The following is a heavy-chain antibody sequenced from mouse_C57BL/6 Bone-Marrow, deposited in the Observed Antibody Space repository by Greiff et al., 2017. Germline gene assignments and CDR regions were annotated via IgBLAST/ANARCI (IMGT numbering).Heavy chain of an antibody. V-gene: IGHV1-50*01. CDR2: IDPSDSYT. J-gene: IGHJ4*01. D-gene: IGHD2-1*01. Sequence: QVQLQQPGAELVKPGASVKLSCKASGYTFTSYWMQWVKQRPGQGLEWIGEIDPSDSYTNYNQKFKGKATLTVDTSSSTAYMQLSSLTSEDSAVYYCAREGDLYGTYAMDYWGQGTSVTVSS. CDR3: AREGDLYGTYAMDY. CDR1: GYTFTSYW.